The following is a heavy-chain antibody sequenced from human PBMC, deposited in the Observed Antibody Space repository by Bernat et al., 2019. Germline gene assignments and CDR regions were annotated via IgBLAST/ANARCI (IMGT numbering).Heavy chain of an antibody. CDR1: GFTFTSFA. D-gene: IGHD5-12*01. CDR2: ISHDGNNK. CDR3: AKSHSGYEKGGLDY. V-gene: IGHV3-30*07. Sequence: QVHLVESGGGVVQPGRSLRLSCAASGFTFTSFAMHWVRQGPGKGLEWVATISHDGNNKYYADAVKGRFTISRDNSKNTLYLQMNSLRAEDTAVYYCAKSHSGYEKGGLDYWGQGTLVTVSS. J-gene: IGHJ4*02.